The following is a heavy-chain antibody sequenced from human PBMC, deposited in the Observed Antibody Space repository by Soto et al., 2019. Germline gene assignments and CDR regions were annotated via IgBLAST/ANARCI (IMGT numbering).Heavy chain of an antibody. J-gene: IGHJ4*02. CDR1: GYTFTTYG. CDR2: IRAYNGIT. D-gene: IGHD3-10*01. Sequence: QALLVQSGAEVKKPGASVKVSCKASGYTFTTYGIYWVRQAPGQGLEWMGWIRAYNGITNYAQKLKGRVTMTRDTSTKTAYMELRSLPSDDTAMYYCARLHGGSYSAGLAYWGLGTLVTVSS. V-gene: IGHV1-18*01. CDR3: ARLHGGSYSAGLAY.